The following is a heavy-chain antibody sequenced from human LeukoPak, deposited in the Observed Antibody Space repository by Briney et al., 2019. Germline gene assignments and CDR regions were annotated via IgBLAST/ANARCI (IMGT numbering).Heavy chain of an antibody. CDR2: ISAYNGNT. V-gene: IGHV1-18*01. D-gene: IGHD3/OR15-3a*01. J-gene: IGHJ4*02. CDR1: GYTFTSYG. Sequence: ASVKVSCKASGYTFTSYGISWVRQAPGQGLEWMGWISAYNGNTNYAQKLQGRVTMTTDTSTSTAYMELRSLRSDDTAVYYCARDISRMAGLYYFDSWGQGTLVTVSS. CDR3: ARDISRMAGLYYFDS.